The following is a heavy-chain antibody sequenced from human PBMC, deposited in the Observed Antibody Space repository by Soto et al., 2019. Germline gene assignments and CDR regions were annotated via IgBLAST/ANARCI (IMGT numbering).Heavy chain of an antibody. V-gene: IGHV3-74*01. CDR3: VRARSYNYGYWDY. Sequence: PGGSLRLSCAASGFTFSGYSMHCVRQAPGKGLVWVSLIKTDGSNTYYADSVKGRFTISRDNPKNTLFLQMNSLRAEDTAVYFCVRARSYNYGYWDYWAQGTMVTVSS. J-gene: IGHJ4*02. D-gene: IGHD3-22*01. CDR1: GFTFSGYS. CDR2: IKTDGSNT.